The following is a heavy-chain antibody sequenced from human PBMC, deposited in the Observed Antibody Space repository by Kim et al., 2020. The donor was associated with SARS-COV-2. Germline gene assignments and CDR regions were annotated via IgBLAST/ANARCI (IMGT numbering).Heavy chain of an antibody. J-gene: IGHJ6*02. CDR3: ARGGSGSYYLRYYYYGMDV. V-gene: IGHV4-39*07. D-gene: IGHD3-10*01. Sequence: SRVTISVHTSKNQFSLKLSSVTAADTAVYYCARGGSGSYYLRYYYYGMDVWGQGTTVTVSS.